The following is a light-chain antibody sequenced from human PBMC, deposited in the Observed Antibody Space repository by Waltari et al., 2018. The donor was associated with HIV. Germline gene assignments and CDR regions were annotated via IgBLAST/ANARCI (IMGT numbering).Light chain of an antibody. CDR3: CAYAAGHVSYV. Sequence: QSALTPPPSVSGSPGQSVTISCTATTRDVGYYTYVSWYQQYPGKAPKLIIFDVKQRPSGVPERFSGSKSGNTASLTISGLQAADEADYFCCAYAAGHVSYVFGNGTAVAVL. CDR1: TRDVGYYTY. CDR2: DVK. J-gene: IGLJ1*01. V-gene: IGLV2-11*01.